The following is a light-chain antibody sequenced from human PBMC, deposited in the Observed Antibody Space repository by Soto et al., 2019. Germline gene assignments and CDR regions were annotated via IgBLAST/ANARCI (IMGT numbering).Light chain of an antibody. J-gene: IGKJ5*01. CDR1: QSVNSN. CDR2: ATS. Sequence: EIVMMQFPATLSVSPGERATLSCRASQSVNSNLAWYQQKPGQAPRLLIYATSTRATGIPDRFSGSGSGTEYSLTISNLQSEDFAVYHCQQYDNKPPITFGQGTRLEIK. CDR3: QQYDNKPPIT. V-gene: IGKV3-15*01.